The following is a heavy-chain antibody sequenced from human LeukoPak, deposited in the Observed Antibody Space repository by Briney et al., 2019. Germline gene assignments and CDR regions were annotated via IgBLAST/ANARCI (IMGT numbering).Heavy chain of an antibody. CDR2: IYYSGST. CDR1: GSSISSYY. J-gene: IGHJ4*02. CDR3: ARLPSVGAYGY. D-gene: IGHD1-26*01. V-gene: IGHV4-59*01. Sequence: PSETLSLTCTVSGSSISSYYWSWIRQPPGKGLEWIGYIYYSGSTNYNPSLKSRVTISVDTSKNQFSLKLSSVTAADTAVYYCARLPSVGAYGYWGQGTLVTVSS.